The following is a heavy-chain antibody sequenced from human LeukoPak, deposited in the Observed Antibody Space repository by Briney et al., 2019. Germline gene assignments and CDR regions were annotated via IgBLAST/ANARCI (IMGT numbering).Heavy chain of an antibody. D-gene: IGHD5-18*01. CDR3: ARGLVYSYGSGTDY. J-gene: IGHJ4*02. CDR2: INHSGST. Sequence: SETLSLTCAVYGGSFSGYYWSWIGQPPGKRLEWIGEINHSGSTNYNPSLKSRVTISVDTSKNQFSLKLSSVTAADTAVYYCARGLVYSYGSGTDYWGQGTLVTVSS. CDR1: GGSFSGYY. V-gene: IGHV4-34*01.